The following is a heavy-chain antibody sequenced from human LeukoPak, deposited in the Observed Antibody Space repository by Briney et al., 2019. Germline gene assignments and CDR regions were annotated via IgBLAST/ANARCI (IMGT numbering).Heavy chain of an antibody. CDR2: ISSSSDTI. CDR3: ARVRVGTPMVTPDY. D-gene: IGHD5-18*01. CDR1: GFTFSSYW. V-gene: IGHV3-48*01. J-gene: IGHJ4*02. Sequence: GGSLRLSCAASGFTFSSYWMNWVRQTPGKGLEWVSHISSSSDTIYYADSVRGRFTVSRDNAKNSLYLQMSSLRAEDTAVYYCARVRVGTPMVTPDYWGQGTLVTVSS.